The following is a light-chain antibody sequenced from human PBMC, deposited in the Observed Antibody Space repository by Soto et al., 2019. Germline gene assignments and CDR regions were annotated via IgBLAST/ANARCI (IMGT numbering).Light chain of an antibody. CDR2: EAT. CDR3: TSYTITSSYV. CDR1: SSDIGRYNF. V-gene: IGLV2-14*01. J-gene: IGLJ1*01. Sequence: QSALTQPASMSGSPGQSITISCTGTSSDIGRYNFVSWYQHHPGKAPKLIIYEATKRPSGVSYRFSGSKSGNTASLTISGLQAEDEADYYCTSYTITSSYVFGTGTKLTVL.